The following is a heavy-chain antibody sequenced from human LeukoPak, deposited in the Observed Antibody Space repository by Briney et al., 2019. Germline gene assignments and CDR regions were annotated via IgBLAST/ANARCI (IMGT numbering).Heavy chain of an antibody. D-gene: IGHD3-22*01. Sequence: SETLSLTCAVSGGSISTTNWWSWVRQSPGEGLEWIGEILHSGSTNYNPSLKSRVTISVDKSKNQFSLKLNSVTAADTAVYYCARSFYYYDSDYWGQGTLVTVSS. V-gene: IGHV4-4*02. CDR3: ARSFYYYDSDY. CDR1: GGSISTTNW. J-gene: IGHJ4*02. CDR2: ILHSGST.